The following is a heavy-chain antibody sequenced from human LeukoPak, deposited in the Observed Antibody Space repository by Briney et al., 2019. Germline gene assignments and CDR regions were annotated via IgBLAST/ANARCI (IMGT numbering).Heavy chain of an antibody. CDR2: IYHSGSM. J-gene: IGHJ4*02. V-gene: IGHV4-39*01. D-gene: IGHD5-24*01. Sequence: SETLSLTCTVSGGSINSSDYYWGWIRQPPGKGLEWIGSIYHSGSMYASLKSRVTISVDTSKNQFSLKMGSVTAADTAVYYCARHATSSTSGPPYDYWGQGTLVTVSS. CDR1: GGSINSSDYY. CDR3: ARHATSSTSGPPYDY.